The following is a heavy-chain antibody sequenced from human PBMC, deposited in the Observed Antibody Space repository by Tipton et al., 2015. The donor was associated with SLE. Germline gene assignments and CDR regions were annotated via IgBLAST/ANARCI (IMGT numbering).Heavy chain of an antibody. Sequence: TLSLTCAVYGGSFSGYYWSWIRQPPGKGLEWIGEINHSRSTNYNPSLKSRVTISVDTSKNQFSLKLSSVTAADTAVYYCARVMNKPRAFDIWGQGTMVTVSS. CDR3: ARVMNKPRAFDI. V-gene: IGHV4-34*01. CDR1: GGSFSGYY. CDR2: INHSRST. J-gene: IGHJ3*02. D-gene: IGHD2-8*01.